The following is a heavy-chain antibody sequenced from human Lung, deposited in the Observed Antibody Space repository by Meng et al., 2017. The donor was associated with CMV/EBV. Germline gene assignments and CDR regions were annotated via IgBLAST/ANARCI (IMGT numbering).Heavy chain of an antibody. D-gene: IGHD2-2*01. CDR3: ARGTGYCSSTSCWGPDDPSYYFDY. J-gene: IGHJ4*02. CDR2: IIPILGIA. V-gene: IGHV1-69*10. CDR1: GGTFSSYA. Sequence: SVXVSCKASGGTFSSYAISWVRQAPGQGLEWMGGIIPILGIANYAQKFQGRVTITADKSTSTAYMELSSLRSEDTAVYYCARGTGYCSSTSCWGPDDPSYYFDYWXQGTLVTVSS.